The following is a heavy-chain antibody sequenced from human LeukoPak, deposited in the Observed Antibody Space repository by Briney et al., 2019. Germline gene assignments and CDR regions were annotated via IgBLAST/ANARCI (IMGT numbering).Heavy chain of an antibody. Sequence: GRCLRLSCAAAGLTFDAYGMGWVRPAAGKGMEWVSGINLNGSSTGYADSAKGRFTISRDNAKNSLYLQMNSLRAEDTALYYCARKIAAAGEDYFDYWGQGTLVTVSS. V-gene: IGHV3-20*04. J-gene: IGHJ4*02. CDR2: INLNGSST. CDR3: ARKIAAAGEDYFDY. D-gene: IGHD6-13*01. CDR1: GLTFDAYG.